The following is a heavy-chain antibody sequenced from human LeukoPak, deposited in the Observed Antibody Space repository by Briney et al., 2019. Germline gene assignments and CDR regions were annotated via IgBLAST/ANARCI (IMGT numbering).Heavy chain of an antibody. V-gene: IGHV4-59*11. CDR1: GDSISIHY. J-gene: IGHJ4*02. CDR3: AKDGTGYQN. CDR2: IYNSGDT. D-gene: IGHD3-9*01. Sequence: PSETLSLTCTVSGDSISIHYWSWIRQPPGKGLEWIGYIYNSGDTNYNPPLKSRLTISVDTPKNQLSLQLNSVPAADTAVYYCAKDGTGYQNWGQGTLVPLSP.